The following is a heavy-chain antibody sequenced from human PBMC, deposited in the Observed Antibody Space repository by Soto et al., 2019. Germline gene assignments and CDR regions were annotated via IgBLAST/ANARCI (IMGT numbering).Heavy chain of an antibody. CDR1: GDSIYRYY. V-gene: IGHV4-4*07. CDR3: ARELMTYYDFWSGSNPAGMDV. J-gene: IGHJ6*02. Sequence: PSETLPLPCTVSGDSIYRYYWSWIRQPAGQALEWIGRIYTSGSTNYNPSLKSRVTMSVDTSKNQFSLKLNSVTAADTAVYYCARELMTYYDFWSGSNPAGMDVWGQGTTVTVSS. CDR2: IYTSGST. D-gene: IGHD3-3*01.